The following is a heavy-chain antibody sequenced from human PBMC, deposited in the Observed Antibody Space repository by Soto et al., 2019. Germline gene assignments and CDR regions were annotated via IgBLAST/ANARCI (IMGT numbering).Heavy chain of an antibody. CDR2: FKSKTDGGTI. CDR3: ATEYYYDSSGHSPFYYAMDV. Sequence: GGSLRLSCEGSGFTFDKAWMNWVRQAPGKGLEWVGRFKSKTDGGTIDYAAPVKGRFTISRDDSKNMLFLQLNSLKSEDTAVYYCATEYYYDSSGHSPFYYAMDVWGQGTTVTVSS. D-gene: IGHD3-22*01. V-gene: IGHV3-15*07. CDR1: GFTFDKAW. J-gene: IGHJ6*02.